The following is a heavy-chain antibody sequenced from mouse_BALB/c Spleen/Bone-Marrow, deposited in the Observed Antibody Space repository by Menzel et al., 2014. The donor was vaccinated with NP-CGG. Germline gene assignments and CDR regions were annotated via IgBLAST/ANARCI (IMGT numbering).Heavy chain of an antibody. CDR1: GYTFTSYW. Sequence: QVQLQQSGAELVRPGASVKLSCKASGYTFTSYWINWVKQRPGQGLEWIGNIYPSDSYTNYNQKFKDKATLTVDKSSSTAYMQLSSLTSEDSAVYYCARGRDYDVFSYWGQGTLVTVSA. CDR2: IYPSDSYT. CDR3: ARGRDYDVFSY. J-gene: IGHJ3*01. D-gene: IGHD2-4*01. V-gene: IGHV1-69*02.